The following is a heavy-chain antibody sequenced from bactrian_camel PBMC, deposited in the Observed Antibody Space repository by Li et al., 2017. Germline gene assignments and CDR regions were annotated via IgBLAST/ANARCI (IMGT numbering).Heavy chain of an antibody. J-gene: IGHJ6*01. V-gene: IGHV3S53*01. CDR2: IGSDGTI. D-gene: IGHD5*01. CDR1: GNTYSATY. Sequence: VQLVESGGGSVQTGSSLTLSCIESGNTYSATYIGWFRQSPGKQREGVAAIGSDGTIGYANSVKGRFTVSQDNAKSTLYLQMNNLKPEDTAMYYCAADPPPVCGVGSIPFFGYRGQGTQVTVS. CDR3: AADPPPVCGVGSIPFFGY.